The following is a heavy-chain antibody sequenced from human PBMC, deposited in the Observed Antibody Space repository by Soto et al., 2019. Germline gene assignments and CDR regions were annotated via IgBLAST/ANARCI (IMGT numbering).Heavy chain of an antibody. D-gene: IGHD1-7*01. CDR2: ISGIGGNT. J-gene: IGHJ4*02. V-gene: IGHV3-23*01. CDR1: GFTFSNYA. Sequence: EVQLLESGGGLVQPGGSLSLSCAASGFTFSNYAVRWVRQAPGKGLEWVSTISGIGGNTYYADSVKGRFTISRDNSRDTVFLQVNSSTDEDTTVYYCAKDGLSMTGTTVLCLARGRCRCGLFDYWGQGTLVTVSS. CDR3: AKDGLSMTGTTVLCLARGRCRCGLFDY.